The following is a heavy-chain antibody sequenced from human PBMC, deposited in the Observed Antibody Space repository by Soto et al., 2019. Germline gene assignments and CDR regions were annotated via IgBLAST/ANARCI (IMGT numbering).Heavy chain of an antibody. CDR2: ISSSSSYI. J-gene: IGHJ3*02. V-gene: IGHV3-21*01. CDR1: GFTFSSYS. CDR3: ARDVSDSGDDAFDI. Sequence: GGSLRLSCAASGFTFSSYSMNWVRQAPGKGLEWVSSISSSSSYIYYADSVKGRFTISRDNAKNSLYLQMNSLRAEATAVYYCARDVSDSGDDAFDIWGQGTMVTVSS. D-gene: IGHD2-21*02.